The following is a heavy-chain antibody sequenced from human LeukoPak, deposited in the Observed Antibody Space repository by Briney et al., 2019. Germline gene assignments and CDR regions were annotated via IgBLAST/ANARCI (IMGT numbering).Heavy chain of an antibody. Sequence: SETLSLTCAVSGYSISSGYYWGWIRQPPGKGLEWIGSIYHSGSTYHNPSLKSRVTISVDTSKNQFSLKLSSVTAADTAVYYCARHSTWSGPGPWGQGTLVTVSS. CDR2: IYHSGST. CDR3: ARHSTWSGPGP. J-gene: IGHJ5*02. CDR1: GYSISSGYY. D-gene: IGHD3-3*01. V-gene: IGHV4-38-2*01.